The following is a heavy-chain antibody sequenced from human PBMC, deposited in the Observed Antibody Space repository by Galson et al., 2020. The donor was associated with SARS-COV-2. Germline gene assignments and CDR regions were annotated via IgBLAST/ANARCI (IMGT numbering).Heavy chain of an antibody. CDR1: GGSIISYY. CDR2: ISYTGTT. CDR3: ARLTSAWYFFDY. J-gene: IGHJ4*02. D-gene: IGHD6-19*01. Sequence: SETLSLTCTVSGGSIISYYWGWVRQPPGKGLEWIGYISYTGTTNYNPSLKSRVTISVDTSKNQFSPKLSSVTAADTALYYCARLTSAWYFFDYWGRGTLVTVSS. V-gene: IGHV4-59*01.